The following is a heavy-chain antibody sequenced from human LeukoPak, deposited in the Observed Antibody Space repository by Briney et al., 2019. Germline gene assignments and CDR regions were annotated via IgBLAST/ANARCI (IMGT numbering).Heavy chain of an antibody. CDR1: GFTFSNYW. V-gene: IGHV3-7*04. CDR2: IKQDGSEK. Sequence: GGSLRLSCAASGFTFSNYWMSWVRQAPGKGLEWVANIKQDGSEKYYVDFVKGRFTMSRDNAKNSLYLQMNSLRAEDTAVYYCARGGRPLDYWGQGTLVTVSS. D-gene: IGHD3-10*01. J-gene: IGHJ4*02. CDR3: ARGGRPLDY.